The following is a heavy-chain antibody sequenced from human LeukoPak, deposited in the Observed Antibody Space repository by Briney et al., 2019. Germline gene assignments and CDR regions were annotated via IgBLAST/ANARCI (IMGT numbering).Heavy chain of an antibody. CDR2: IRYDGSNK. D-gene: IGHD3-10*01. Sequence: GGSLRLSCAASGFTFSSYGMHWVRQAPGKGLEWVAFIRYDGSNKYYADSVKGRFTISRDNSKNTLYLQMNSLRAEDTAVYYCARGLVLLWFGESFDYWGQGTLVTVSS. J-gene: IGHJ4*02. V-gene: IGHV3-30*02. CDR1: GFTFSSYG. CDR3: ARGLVLLWFGESFDY.